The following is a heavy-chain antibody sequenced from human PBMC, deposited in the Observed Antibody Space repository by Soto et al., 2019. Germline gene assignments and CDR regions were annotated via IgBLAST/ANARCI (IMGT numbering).Heavy chain of an antibody. Sequence: QVQLVQSGAEVKKPGASVKVSCKASGYTFPRYYMHWVRQAPAQGLEWMGISNPSGGSTRYAQKFQGSITLTRDTPTSTAYMELSSLRSEDTAVYYCAREDSSGWYPGVCWGQGTLV. CDR2: SNPSGGST. D-gene: IGHD6-19*01. V-gene: IGHV1-46*01. J-gene: IGHJ4*02. CDR1: GYTFPRYY. CDR3: AREDSSGWYPGVC.